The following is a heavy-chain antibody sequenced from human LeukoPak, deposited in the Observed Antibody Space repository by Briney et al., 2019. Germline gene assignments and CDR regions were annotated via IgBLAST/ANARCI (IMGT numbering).Heavy chain of an antibody. J-gene: IGHJ4*02. CDR3: ARWGINAFDY. D-gene: IGHD3-16*01. CDR1: GGSIISYY. V-gene: IGHV4-59*01. CDR2: IYYTGST. Sequence: SETLSLTCTVSGGSIISYYWTWIRQPPGKGLEWIGYIYYTGSTNYNPSLKSRVTISLDTSKNQFSLKLSSVTAADTAVYYCARWGINAFDYWGPGTLVTVSS.